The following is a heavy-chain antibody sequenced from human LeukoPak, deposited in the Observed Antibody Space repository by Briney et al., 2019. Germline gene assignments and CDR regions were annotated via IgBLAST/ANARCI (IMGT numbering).Heavy chain of an antibody. CDR3: ARVVKVSDI. Sequence: GGSLRHSCAASGFTFSDYYMSWIRQAPGKGLEWISYISSSGDTKYYADSVEGRFTISRDNAKNSLYLQMDSLRAEDTAVYYCARVVKVSDIWGQGTMVTVSS. D-gene: IGHD2-21*01. V-gene: IGHV3-11*01. J-gene: IGHJ3*02. CDR2: ISSSGDTK. CDR1: GFTFSDYY.